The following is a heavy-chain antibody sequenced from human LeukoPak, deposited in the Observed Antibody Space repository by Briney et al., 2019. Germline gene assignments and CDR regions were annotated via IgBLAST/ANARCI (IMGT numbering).Heavy chain of an antibody. CDR1: GGSFSGYY. D-gene: IGHD2-2*01. J-gene: IGHJ4*02. V-gene: IGHV4-34*01. Sequence: SETLSLTCAVYGGSFSGYYWSWIRQPPGKGLGWIGEINHSGSTNYNPSLKSRVTISVDTSKNQFSLKLSSVTAADTAVYYCASRYCSSTSCYWTFDYWGQGTLVTVSS. CDR3: ASRYCSSTSCYWTFDY. CDR2: INHSGST.